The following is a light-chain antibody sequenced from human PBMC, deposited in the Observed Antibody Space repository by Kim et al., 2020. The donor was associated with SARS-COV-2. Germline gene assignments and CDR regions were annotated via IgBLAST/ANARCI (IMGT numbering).Light chain of an antibody. CDR3: QHRDSTPPKFT. CDR2: DTS. V-gene: IGKV3-11*01. J-gene: IGKJ3*01. CDR1: QSVSRH. Sequence: EIVLTQSPATLSLSPGEGVTLSCRASQSVSRHLAWYQQRPGQAPRLLIYDTSDRATGIPSRFSGSGSGTEFTLTISSLEPEDFAVYYCQHRDSTPPKFTFGPGTKVNIK.